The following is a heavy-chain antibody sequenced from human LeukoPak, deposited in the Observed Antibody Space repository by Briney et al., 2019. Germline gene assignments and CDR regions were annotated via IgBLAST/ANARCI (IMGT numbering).Heavy chain of an antibody. Sequence: SETLSLTCAVSGGSISSNSYYWGWIRQPPGKGLEWIGSIYYSGSTYYNPSLKSRVTISVDTSKNQFSLKLSSVTAADTAVYYCARTRYYYNSRSYGAPYYFDYWAQGTLVTVSS. J-gene: IGHJ4*02. CDR3: ARTRYYYNSRSYGAPYYFDY. CDR1: GGSISSNSYY. V-gene: IGHV4-39*01. CDR2: IYYSGST. D-gene: IGHD3-10*01.